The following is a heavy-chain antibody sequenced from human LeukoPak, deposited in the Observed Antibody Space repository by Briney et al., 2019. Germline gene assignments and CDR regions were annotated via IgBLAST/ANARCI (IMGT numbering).Heavy chain of an antibody. J-gene: IGHJ4*02. CDR2: ISGSDGST. D-gene: IGHD2-8*01. CDR3: AKGREGYCTNGVCYFDY. V-gene: IGHV3-23*01. CDR1: GFTFSSYA. Sequence: GGSLRLSCAASGFTFSSYAMNWVRQAPGKGLEWVSGISGSDGSTYYADSAKGRFSIYRDNYKNTLYLQMNSLRVEDTAVYYCAKGREGYCTNGVCYFDYWGQGTLVTVSS.